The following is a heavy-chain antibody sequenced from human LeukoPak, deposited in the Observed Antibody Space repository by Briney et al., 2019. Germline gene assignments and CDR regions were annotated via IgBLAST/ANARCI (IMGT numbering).Heavy chain of an antibody. CDR1: GFTFSSYG. CDR2: IWYDGSNK. J-gene: IGHJ4*02. Sequence: PGTSLRLSCAASGFTFSSYGMHWVRQAPGKGLEWVAVIWYDGSNKYYADSVKGRFTISRDNSKNTLCLQMNSLRAEDTAVYYCAKDHSSSWSNFDYWGQGTLVTVSS. D-gene: IGHD6-13*01. CDR3: AKDHSSSWSNFDY. V-gene: IGHV3-33*06.